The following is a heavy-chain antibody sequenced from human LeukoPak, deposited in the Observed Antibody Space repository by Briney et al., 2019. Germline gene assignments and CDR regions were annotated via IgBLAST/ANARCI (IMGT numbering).Heavy chain of an antibody. CDR2: ISGSGGST. Sequence: GGSLRLSCAASGFTFSSYAMSWVRQAPGKGLEWVSAISGSGGSTYYADSVKGRFTISRDNSKNTLYLQMNSLRAEDTAVYYCAKDGMQGAAGTLYYYYYYGMDVWGQGTTVTVSS. D-gene: IGHD6-13*01. J-gene: IGHJ6*02. V-gene: IGHV3-23*01. CDR1: GFTFSSYA. CDR3: AKDGMQGAAGTLYYYYYYGMDV.